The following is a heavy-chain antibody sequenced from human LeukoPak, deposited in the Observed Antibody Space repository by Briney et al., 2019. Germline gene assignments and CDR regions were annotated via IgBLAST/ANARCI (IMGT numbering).Heavy chain of an antibody. J-gene: IGHJ1*01. CDR1: GFTFSSYA. Sequence: GGSLRLSCAASGFTFSSYAMSWVRQARGKGLEWVSAISGSGGSTYYADSVKGRSTISRDNPKNTLYLQMNSLRADDTAVYYCAKDGSSSWQDKYFQHWGQGTLVTVSS. V-gene: IGHV3-23*01. D-gene: IGHD6-13*01. CDR3: AKDGSSSWQDKYFQH. CDR2: ISGSGGST.